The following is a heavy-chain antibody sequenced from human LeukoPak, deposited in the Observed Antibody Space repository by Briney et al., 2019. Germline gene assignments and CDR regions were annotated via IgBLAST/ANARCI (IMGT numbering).Heavy chain of an antibody. V-gene: IGHV1-2*04. CDR3: ARQPYGSGSYYDY. D-gene: IGHD3-10*01. Sequence: ASVKVSCKASGYTFTGYYMHWVRQAPGQGLEWMGWINPNSGGTNYAQKFQGWVTMTRDTSISTAYMELSRLRSDDTAVYYCARQPYGSGSYYDYWGQGTLVTVSS. CDR1: GYTFTGYY. J-gene: IGHJ4*02. CDR2: INPNSGGT.